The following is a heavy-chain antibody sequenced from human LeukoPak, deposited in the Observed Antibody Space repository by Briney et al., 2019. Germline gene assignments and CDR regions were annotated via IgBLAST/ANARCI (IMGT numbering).Heavy chain of an antibody. CDR1: GFTLDDYA. CDR3: AKDQGTSYYYAMDV. J-gene: IGHJ6*02. CDR2: ISWNSGSI. D-gene: IGHD1-1*01. V-gene: IGHV3-9*01. Sequence: GRSLRLSCAASGFTLDDYAMHWVRQAPGKGLEWVSGISWNSGSIGYADSVKGRFTISRDNAKNSLYLQMNSLRAEDTAFYYCAKDQGTSYYYAMDVWGQGTTVTVSS.